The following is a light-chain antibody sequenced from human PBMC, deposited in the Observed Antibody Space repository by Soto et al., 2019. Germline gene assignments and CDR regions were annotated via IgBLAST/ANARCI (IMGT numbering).Light chain of an antibody. V-gene: IGKV1-5*03. CDR2: KAS. Sequence: DIQMTQSPSTLSASVGDRVTNTCRASQSISNWLAWYQQKPGKAPKLLIYKASSLESGVPSRFSASGSGTEFTLTVSSLQPDDFATYYCQQYNSYSRTFGQGTKVEIK. CDR1: QSISNW. CDR3: QQYNSYSRT. J-gene: IGKJ1*01.